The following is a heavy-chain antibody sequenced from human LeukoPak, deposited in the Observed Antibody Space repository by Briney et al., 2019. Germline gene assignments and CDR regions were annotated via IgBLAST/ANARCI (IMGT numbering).Heavy chain of an antibody. Sequence: SETLSLTCSVSGGSISGYYWSWIRQSAGKGLEWIGRIYATGHTKYNPSLQSRVTMAIDRSKNQFSLTVNSVTAADTAVYYCARGGQQLWAFDIWGQGTMVIV. J-gene: IGHJ3*02. CDR3: ARGGQQLWAFDI. D-gene: IGHD6-13*01. V-gene: IGHV4-4*07. CDR2: IYATGHT. CDR1: GGSISGYY.